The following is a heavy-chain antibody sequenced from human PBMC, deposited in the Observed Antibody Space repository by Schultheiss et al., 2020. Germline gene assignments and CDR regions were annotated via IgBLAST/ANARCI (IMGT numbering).Heavy chain of an antibody. Sequence: SQTLSLTCAVYGGSFSGYYWSWIRQPPGKGLEWIGEINHSGSTNYNPSIKSRVTISVDTSKNQFSLKLSSVTAADTAVYYCARSITMVRGVIITDYYGMDVWGKGTTGIVSS. CDR2: INHSGST. CDR3: ARSITMVRGVIITDYYGMDV. V-gene: IGHV4-34*01. CDR1: GGSFSGYY. J-gene: IGHJ6*04. D-gene: IGHD3-10*01.